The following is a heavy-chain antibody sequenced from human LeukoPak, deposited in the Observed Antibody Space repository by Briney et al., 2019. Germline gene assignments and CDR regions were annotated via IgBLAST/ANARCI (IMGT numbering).Heavy chain of an antibody. V-gene: IGHV1-69*05. J-gene: IGHJ4*02. CDR3: ARDQVECSGGSCYSDY. Sequence: ASVKVSCKASGGTFSSYAISWVRQAPGQGLEWMGRIIPIFGTANYAQKFQGRVTITTDESTSTAYMEVRSLRSGEKGVYYCARDQVECSGGSCYSDYWGQGTLVNVSS. CDR1: GGTFSSYA. D-gene: IGHD2-15*01. CDR2: IIPIFGTA.